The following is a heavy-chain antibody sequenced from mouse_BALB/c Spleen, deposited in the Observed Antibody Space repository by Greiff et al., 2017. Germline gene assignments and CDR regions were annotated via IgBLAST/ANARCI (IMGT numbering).Heavy chain of an antibody. CDR2: IDPANGNT. D-gene: IGHD2-1*01. Sequence: EVQLQQSGAELVKPGASVKLSCTSSGFNIKDTYMHWVKQRPEQGLEWIGRIDPANGNTKYDPKFQGKATITADTSSNTAYLQRSSLTSEDTAVYYCASRGDGNYAWFAYWGQGTLVTVSA. J-gene: IGHJ3*01. CDR3: ASRGDGNYAWFAY. CDR1: GFNIKDTY. V-gene: IGHV14-3*02.